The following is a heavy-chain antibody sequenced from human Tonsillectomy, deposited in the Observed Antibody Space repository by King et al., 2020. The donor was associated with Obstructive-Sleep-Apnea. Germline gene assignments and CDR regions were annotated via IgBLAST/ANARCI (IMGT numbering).Heavy chain of an antibody. Sequence: QLQESGPGLVKPSQTLSLTCTVSGGSISSGGYYWSWIRQHPGKGLEWIGYIYYSGSTYYNPSLKGRVTISVDTSKNQFSLKLSSVTAADTAVYYCARSGSYRDDAFDIWGQGTMVTVSS. CDR2: IYYSGST. CDR3: ARSGSYRDDAFDI. CDR1: GGSISSGGYY. D-gene: IGHD1-26*01. V-gene: IGHV4-31*03. J-gene: IGHJ3*02.